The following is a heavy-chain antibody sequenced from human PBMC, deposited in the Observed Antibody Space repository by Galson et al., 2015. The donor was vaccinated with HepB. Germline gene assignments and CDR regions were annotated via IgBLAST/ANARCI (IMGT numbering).Heavy chain of an antibody. V-gene: IGHV3-23*01. CDR2: ISGSGGST. J-gene: IGHJ4*02. D-gene: IGHD3-3*01. CDR3: AKVGSITIFGVVQFLDY. Sequence: SLRLSCAASGFTFSSYAMSWVRQAPGKGLEWVSAISGSGGSTYYADSVKGRFTISRDNSKNTLYLQMNSLRAEDTAVYYCAKVGSITIFGVVQFLDYWGQGTLVTVSS. CDR1: GFTFSSYA.